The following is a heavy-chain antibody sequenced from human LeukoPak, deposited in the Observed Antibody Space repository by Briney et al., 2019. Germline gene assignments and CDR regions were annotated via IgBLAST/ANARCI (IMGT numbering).Heavy chain of an antibody. CDR2: IKEDGSVQ. V-gene: IGHV3-7*02. CDR3: VSVYLDA. CDR1: GFPFRNYW. Sequence: TGGSLRLSCAVSGFPFRNYWINWVRQAPGKGLEWVAQIKEDGSVQKYVDSVKGRFTISRDNAKNSLYLQMDSLRAEDTAVYYCVSVYLDAWGQGATVTVSS. D-gene: IGHD3-16*02. J-gene: IGHJ6*02.